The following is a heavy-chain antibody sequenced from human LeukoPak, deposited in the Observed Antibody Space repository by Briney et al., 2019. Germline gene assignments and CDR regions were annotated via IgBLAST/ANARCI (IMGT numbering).Heavy chain of an antibody. CDR2: INHSGST. D-gene: IGHD3-22*01. CDR3: ARVQVLYDTKFDY. J-gene: IGHJ4*02. V-gene: IGHV4-34*01. CDR1: GGSFSGYY. Sequence: SETLSLTCAVYGGSFSGYYWSWLRQPPGKGLEWIGEINHSGSTNYNPSLKSRVAISVDTSKNQFSLKLSPVTAADTAVYYCARVQVLYDTKFDYWGQGTLVTVSS.